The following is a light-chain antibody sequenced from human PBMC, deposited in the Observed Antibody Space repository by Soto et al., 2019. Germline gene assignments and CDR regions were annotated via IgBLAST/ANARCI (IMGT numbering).Light chain of an antibody. CDR3: QQLESSPRT. J-gene: IGKJ1*01. V-gene: IGKV3-20*01. Sequence: VFTQSRGTPSLSRGERATISCRASQSVSSTYLTWYQQKPGQAPRLLIYGASSRATGIPDRFSGSGSGADFTLTISRLEHEDFAVYYCQQLESSPRTFGQGTKVDIK. CDR1: QSVSSTY. CDR2: GAS.